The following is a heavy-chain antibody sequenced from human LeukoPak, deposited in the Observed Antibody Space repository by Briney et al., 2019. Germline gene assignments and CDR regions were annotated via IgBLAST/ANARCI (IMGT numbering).Heavy chain of an antibody. V-gene: IGHV5-51*01. D-gene: IGHD6-19*01. Sequence: GESLKISRKGSGYSFTSYWIGWVRQIPGKGLDWMGIIHPGDSATRYSPSFQGQISISADKSISTAYLQWSSLKASDTAMYYCARRDSSGWYAFDYWGQGTLVTVSS. CDR2: IHPGDSAT. CDR3: ARRDSSGWYAFDY. CDR1: GYSFTSYW. J-gene: IGHJ4*02.